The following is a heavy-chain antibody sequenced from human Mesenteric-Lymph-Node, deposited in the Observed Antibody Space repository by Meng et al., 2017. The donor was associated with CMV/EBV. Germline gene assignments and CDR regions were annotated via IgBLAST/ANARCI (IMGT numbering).Heavy chain of an antibody. CDR2: ISSDGGHG. CDR1: GLTFSSDV. J-gene: IGHJ3*02. V-gene: IGHV3-30*04. CDR3: VREGHSSGWAGTLDI. D-gene: IGHD6-19*01. Sequence: GESLKISCTTSGLTFSSDVFHWVRQAPGKGLEWVAVISSDGGHGQYADSVRGRFTISKDNAKNTVYLQLDSLRPEDTALYYCVREGHSSGWAGTLDIWGQGTMVTVSS.